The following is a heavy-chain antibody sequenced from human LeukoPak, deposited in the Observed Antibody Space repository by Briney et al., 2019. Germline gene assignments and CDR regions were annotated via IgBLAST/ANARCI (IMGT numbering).Heavy chain of an antibody. J-gene: IGHJ3*02. CDR3: AKCYYDSSDYYFGAFDI. D-gene: IGHD3-22*01. CDR2: IGTAGDT. Sequence: GGSLRLSCAACGFTFSSYDMHWVRQATGKGLEWVSAIGTAGDTYYADSVKGRFTISRDNSKNTLYLQMNSLRAEDTAVYYCAKCYYDSSDYYFGAFDIWGQGTMVTVSS. V-gene: IGHV3-13*01. CDR1: GFTFSSYD.